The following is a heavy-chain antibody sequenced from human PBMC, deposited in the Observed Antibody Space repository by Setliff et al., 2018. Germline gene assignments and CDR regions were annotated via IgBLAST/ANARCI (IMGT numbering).Heavy chain of an antibody. CDR3: ARDVFPYHYEGAFDI. D-gene: IGHD3-22*01. V-gene: IGHV4-4*07. J-gene: IGHJ3*02. CDR1: GGSISNYY. CDR2: IYTSGSA. Sequence: SETLSLTCTVSGGSISNYYWSWIRQPAGKGLEWIGRIYTSGSANYNPSLKSRVTMSIDTSKNQFSLKLNSVTAADMAVYYCARDVFPYHYEGAFDIWGQGTMVTVSS.